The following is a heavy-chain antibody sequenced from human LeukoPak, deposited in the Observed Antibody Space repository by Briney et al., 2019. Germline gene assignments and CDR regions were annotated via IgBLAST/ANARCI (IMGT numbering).Heavy chain of an antibody. CDR1: GFTFSSYW. CDR3: AHLGYDILTGYYN. V-gene: IGHV3-7*05. Sequence: PGGSLRLSCAASGFTFSSYWMSWVRQAPGKGLEWVANINEDGSEKHYVDSVKGRFTISRDNAKNSLYLQMNSLRAEDTAVYYCAHLGYDILTGYYNWGQGTLVFVSS. CDR2: INEDGSEK. D-gene: IGHD3-9*01. J-gene: IGHJ4*02.